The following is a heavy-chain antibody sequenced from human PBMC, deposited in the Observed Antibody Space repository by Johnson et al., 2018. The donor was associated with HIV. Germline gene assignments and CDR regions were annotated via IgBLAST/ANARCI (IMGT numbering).Heavy chain of an antibody. Sequence: VQLVESGGGLVQSGGSLRLSCGASGFSVSNTYMNWVRQAPGKGLEWVSVIYSGGSTYYADSVKGRFTISTDNAKNSLYLQMNSLRPEDTAVYYCVRGGQWGATDAFDVWGQGTMVTVSS. CDR3: VRGGQWGATDAFDV. V-gene: IGHV3-66*01. CDR1: GFSVSNTY. D-gene: IGHD6-19*01. CDR2: IYSGGST. J-gene: IGHJ3*01.